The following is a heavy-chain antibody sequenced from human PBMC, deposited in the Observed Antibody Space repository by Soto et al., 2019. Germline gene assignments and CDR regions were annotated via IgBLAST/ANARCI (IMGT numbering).Heavy chain of an antibody. CDR1: GAALNSGNYY. Sequence: PSETLSLTCSVSGAALNSGNYYWSWIRQVPGKGLEWIGHIYVTGAVDYNPSLRDRITISQDTSERQFSLNPRLVTAADTAVYYCARLRIATNNYKWFDPWVPSIFVPVSS. CDR3: ARLRIATNNYKWFDP. V-gene: IGHV4-31*03. D-gene: IGHD2-21*01. J-gene: IGHJ5*02. CDR2: IYVTGAV.